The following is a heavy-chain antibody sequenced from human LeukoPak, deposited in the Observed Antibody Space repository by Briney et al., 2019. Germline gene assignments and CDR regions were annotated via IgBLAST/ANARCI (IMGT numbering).Heavy chain of an antibody. D-gene: IGHD3-10*01. CDR1: GFTFSGFW. V-gene: IGHV3-74*01. CDR2: ISFDGSDA. Sequence: PGGSLRLSCAASGFTFSGFWMHWVRQAPGKGLVWVSCISFDGSDATYADSVKGRFTISRDNAKNTLHLQMDSLTVEDTAVYYCAKAAAGSYFEYWGQGTLVTVSS. CDR3: AKAAAGSYFEY. J-gene: IGHJ4*02.